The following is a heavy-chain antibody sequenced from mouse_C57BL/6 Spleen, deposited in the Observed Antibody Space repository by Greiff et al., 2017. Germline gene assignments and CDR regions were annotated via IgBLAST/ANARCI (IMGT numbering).Heavy chain of an antibody. J-gene: IGHJ4*01. D-gene: IGHD1-1*01. V-gene: IGHV1-19*01. CDR2: INPYNGGT. CDR1: GYTFTDYY. CDR3: AGGPGRDAMDY. Sequence: EVQLQQSGPVLVKPGASVKMSCKASGYTFTDYYMNWVKQSHGKSLEWIGVINPYNGGTSYNQKFKGKATLTVDKSSSTAYMELNSLTSEDSAVYYCAGGPGRDAMDYWGQGTSVTVSS.